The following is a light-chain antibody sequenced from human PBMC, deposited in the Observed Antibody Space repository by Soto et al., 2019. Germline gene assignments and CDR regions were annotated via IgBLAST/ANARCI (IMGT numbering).Light chain of an antibody. CDR2: GNS. V-gene: IGLV1-40*01. CDR3: QSYDSSLSVV. CDR1: SSNIGAVYD. J-gene: IGLJ2*01. Sequence: QSVLTQSPSVSGAPGQRVTISCTGSSSNIGAVYDVHWYQQLPGTAPKLLIYGNSNRPSGVPDRFSGSKSGTSASLAITGLQAEDEADYYCQSYDSSLSVVFGGGTKLTVL.